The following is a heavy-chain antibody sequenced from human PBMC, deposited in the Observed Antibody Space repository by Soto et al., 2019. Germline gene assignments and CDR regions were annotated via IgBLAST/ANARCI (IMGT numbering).Heavy chain of an antibody. V-gene: IGHV4-61*05. J-gene: IGHJ6*03. CDR2: IYYSGST. D-gene: IGHD2-15*01. CDR3: VRGRDIVVAGTGDYYYMDV. Sequence: ASEPLSLTCTVSGGSISSSDYYWGWIRQPPGKGLEWIGYIYYSGSTNYNPSLKSRVTISVDPSKNQFSLKLSSVTAADTAVYYCVRGRDIVVAGTGDYYYMDVWGKGTTVTVS. CDR1: GGSISSSDYY.